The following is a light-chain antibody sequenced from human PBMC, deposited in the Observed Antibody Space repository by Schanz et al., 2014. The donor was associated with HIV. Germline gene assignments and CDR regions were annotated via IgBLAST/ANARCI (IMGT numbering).Light chain of an antibody. CDR2: DVT. V-gene: IGLV2-14*03. CDR3: SSHAGRSSFVV. CDR1: SSDVGGYDY. Sequence: QSALTQPASVSGSPGQSITISCTGDSSDVGGYDYVSWYQQHPGKAPKLIIYDVTDRPSGVSNRFSGSKSGNTASLTISGLQAEDEADYYCSSHAGRSSFVVFGGGTKLTVL. J-gene: IGLJ2*01.